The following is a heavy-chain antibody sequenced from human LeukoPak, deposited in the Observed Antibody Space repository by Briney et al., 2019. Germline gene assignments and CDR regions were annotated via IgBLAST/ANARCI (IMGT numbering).Heavy chain of an antibody. CDR1: GGSISSYY. J-gene: IGHJ4*02. CDR2: IYYSGST. V-gene: IGHV4-59*01. D-gene: IGHD3-22*01. CDR3: ARVWYDSSGYYHPFDY. Sequence: PSETLSLTCTVSGGSISSYYWSWIRQPPGKGQEWIGYIYYSGSTNYNPSLKSRVTISVDTSKNQFSLKLSSVTAADTAVYYCARVWYDSSGYYHPFDYWGQGTLVTVSS.